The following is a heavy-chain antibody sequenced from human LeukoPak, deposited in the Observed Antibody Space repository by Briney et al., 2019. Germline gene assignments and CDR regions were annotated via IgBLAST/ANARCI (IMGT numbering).Heavy chain of an antibody. Sequence: GASVTVSCTASEYTFTAHYLHWVRQAPGQGLEWMGWVNPNSGGTRYAQHFQGRVAMTSDTSISTAYMELERLTSDDTAVYFCAPNSGYSSGWFTGWGQGTLVIVSS. J-gene: IGHJ4*02. D-gene: IGHD6-19*01. CDR1: EYTFTAHY. V-gene: IGHV1-2*02. CDR3: APNSGYSSGWFTG. CDR2: VNPNSGGT.